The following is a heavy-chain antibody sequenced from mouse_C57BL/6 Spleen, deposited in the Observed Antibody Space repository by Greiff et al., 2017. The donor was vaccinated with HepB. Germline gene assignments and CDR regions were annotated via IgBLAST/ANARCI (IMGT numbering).Heavy chain of an antibody. CDR1: GYAFSSSW. CDR2: IYPGDGDT. CDR3: ARYYGSPPWFAY. D-gene: IGHD1-1*01. V-gene: IGHV1-82*01. J-gene: IGHJ3*01. Sequence: QVQLKESGPELVKPGASVKISCKASGYAFSSSWMNWVKQRPGKGLEWIGRIYPGDGDTNYNGKFKGKATLTADKSSSTAYMQLSSLTTEDSAVYFCARYYGSPPWFAYWGQGTLVTVSA.